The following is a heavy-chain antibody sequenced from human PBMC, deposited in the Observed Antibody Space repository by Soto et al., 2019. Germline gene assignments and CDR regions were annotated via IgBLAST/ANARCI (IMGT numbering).Heavy chain of an antibody. CDR2: IIPIFGTA. J-gene: IGHJ4*02. CDR3: ARGAVGAAFFPYYFDY. D-gene: IGHD1-26*01. CDR1: GGTFSSYA. V-gene: IGHV1-69*01. Sequence: QVQLVQSGAEVKKPGSSVKVSCKASGGTFSSYAISWVRQAPGQGLEWMGGIIPIFGTANYAQKFQGRVTVTADESTSTAYMELSSLRSEDTAVYYCARGAVGAAFFPYYFDYWGQGTLVTVSS.